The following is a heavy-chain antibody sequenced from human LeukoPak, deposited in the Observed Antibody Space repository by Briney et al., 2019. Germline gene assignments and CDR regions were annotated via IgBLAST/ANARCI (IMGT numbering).Heavy chain of an antibody. CDR2: IIPIFGTA. D-gene: IGHD4-17*01. CDR1: GGTFSSYA. Sequence: ASVKVSCKASGGTFSSYAISWVRQAPGQGLEWMGGIIPIFGTANYAQKFQGRVTITTDESTSTAYMELSSLRSEDTAVYYCARVLDYGDYSFPNWFDPWGQRTLVTVS. V-gene: IGHV1-69*05. J-gene: IGHJ5*02. CDR3: ARVLDYGDYSFPNWFDP.